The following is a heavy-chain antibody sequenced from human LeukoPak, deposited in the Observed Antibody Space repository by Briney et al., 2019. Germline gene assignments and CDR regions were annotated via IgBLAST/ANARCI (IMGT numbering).Heavy chain of an antibody. Sequence: GSLRLSCAASGFTFSSYSMNWVRQAPGKGLEWIGSIYHSGSTYYNPSLKSRVTISVDTSKNQFSLKLSSVTAADTAVYYCASWPSIGLWGQGTLVTVSS. CDR2: IYHSGST. V-gene: IGHV4-38-2*01. CDR1: GFTFSSYS. D-gene: IGHD6-6*01. CDR3: ASWPSIGL. J-gene: IGHJ4*02.